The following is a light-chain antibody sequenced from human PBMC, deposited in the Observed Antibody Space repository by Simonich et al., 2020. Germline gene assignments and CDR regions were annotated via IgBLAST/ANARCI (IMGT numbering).Light chain of an antibody. CDR1: QSLLHSEGKTY. CDR2: AVS. Sequence: DIVMTQTPLSLSVTPGQPASISCKSSQSLLHSEGKTYLYWYLQKPGQSPQPLIYAVSYRFSGVPDRCSGSGSGAAFILKISRVEAEDVGVYYCMQSIQRPYTFGQGTKLEIK. V-gene: IGKV2D-29*02. CDR3: MQSIQRPYT. J-gene: IGKJ2*01.